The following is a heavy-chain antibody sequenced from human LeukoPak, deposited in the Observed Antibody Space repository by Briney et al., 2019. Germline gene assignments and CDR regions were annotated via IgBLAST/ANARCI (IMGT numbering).Heavy chain of an antibody. V-gene: IGHV3-15*01. CDR3: TNWYYYGSGSYFLY. D-gene: IGHD3-10*01. Sequence: GGSLRLSCAASGITFRNAWMTWVRQAPGKGLEWVGRIKSNIDGGTTDYAAPVKGRFSISRDDSKTTLYLQMNSLKAEDTGVYYCTNWYYYGSGSYFLYWGRGTLVTVSS. CDR2: IKSNIDGGTT. CDR1: GITFRNAW. J-gene: IGHJ4*02.